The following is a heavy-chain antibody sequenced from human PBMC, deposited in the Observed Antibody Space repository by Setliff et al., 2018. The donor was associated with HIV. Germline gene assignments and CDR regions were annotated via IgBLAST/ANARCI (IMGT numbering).Heavy chain of an antibody. CDR1: GYTFTGYY. D-gene: IGHD6-13*01. CDR3: AKDHATSSWFTALLDY. J-gene: IGHJ4*02. CDR2: INPNSGGT. V-gene: IGHV1-2*02. Sequence: ASVKVSCKASGYTFTGYYMHWVRQAPGQGLEWMGWINPNSGGTTYAQKFQGRVTMTRDTSISTAYMEVSRLRSDDTAVYYCAKDHATSSWFTALLDYWGQGALVTVS.